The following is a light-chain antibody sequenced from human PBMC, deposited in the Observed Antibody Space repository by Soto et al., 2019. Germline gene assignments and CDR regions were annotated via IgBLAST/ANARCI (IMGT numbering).Light chain of an antibody. CDR3: QQFGNSPWT. Sequence: EIVLTQSPATLSLSPGERATLSCRASQSIGLAIAWYQHKPGQAPRLLIFDASQRATGIPARFRGSGSGTDFTLSISSLEPEDFAVYFCQQFGNSPWTFGQGTKVEI. CDR2: DAS. CDR1: QSIGLA. V-gene: IGKV3-11*01. J-gene: IGKJ1*01.